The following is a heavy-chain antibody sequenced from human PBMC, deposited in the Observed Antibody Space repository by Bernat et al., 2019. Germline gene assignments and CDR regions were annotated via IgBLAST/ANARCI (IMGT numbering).Heavy chain of an antibody. CDR3: ANALESGPNGYYFDY. CDR2: ISGSGGST. V-gene: IGHV3-23*01. D-gene: IGHD2-15*01. J-gene: IGHJ4*02. CDR1: GFTFSSYA. Sequence: EVQLLESGGVLVQPGGSLRLSCAASGFTFSSYAMSWVRQAPGKGLEWVSGISGSGGSTYYADSVKRRFTISRDNSKNTLYLQMNSLRAEDTAVYYCANALESGPNGYYFDYWGQGTLVTVSS.